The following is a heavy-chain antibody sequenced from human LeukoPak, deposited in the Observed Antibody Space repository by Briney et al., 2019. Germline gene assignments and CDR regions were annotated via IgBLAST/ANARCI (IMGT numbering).Heavy chain of an antibody. D-gene: IGHD1-26*01. CDR2: ISGDGGST. CDR1: GFTFDDYA. CDR3: AKDIASGSYLDY. J-gene: IGHJ4*02. V-gene: IGHV3-43*02. Sequence: GGSLRLSCAASGFTFDDYAMHWVRQAPGKGLEWVSLISGDGGSTYYADSVKGRFTISRDNSKNSLYLQMNGLRTEDTALYYCAKDIASGSYLDYWVQGTLVTVSS.